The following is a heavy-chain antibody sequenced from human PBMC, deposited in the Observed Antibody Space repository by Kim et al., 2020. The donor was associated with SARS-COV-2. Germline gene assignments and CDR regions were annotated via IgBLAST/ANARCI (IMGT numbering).Heavy chain of an antibody. CDR1: GFTFGDYA. Sequence: GGSLRLSCTASGFTFGDYAMSWVRQAPGKGLEWVGFIRSKAYGGTTEYAASVKGRFTISRDDSKSIAYLQMNSLKTEDTAVYYCTRVGPGYDYVWGSYRQNFDYWGQGTLVTVSS. J-gene: IGHJ4*02. CDR2: IRSKAYGGTT. CDR3: TRVGPGYDYVWGSYRQNFDY. V-gene: IGHV3-49*04. D-gene: IGHD3-16*02.